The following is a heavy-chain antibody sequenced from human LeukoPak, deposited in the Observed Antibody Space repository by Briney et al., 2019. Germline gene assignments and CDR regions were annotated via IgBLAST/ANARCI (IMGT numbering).Heavy chain of an antibody. CDR2: ISYDGSNK. Sequence: GGSLRLSWAASGFTFSSYAMHWVRQAPGKGLEWVAVISYDGSNKYYADSVKGRFTISRDNSKNTLYLQMNSLRAEDTAVYYCARDGFDYWGQGTLVTVSS. CDR1: GFTFSSYA. CDR3: ARDGFDY. V-gene: IGHV3-30-3*01. J-gene: IGHJ4*02.